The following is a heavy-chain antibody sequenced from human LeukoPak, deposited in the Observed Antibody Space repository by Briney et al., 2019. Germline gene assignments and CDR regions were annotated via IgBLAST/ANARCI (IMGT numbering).Heavy chain of an antibody. J-gene: IGHJ4*02. CDR3: AYCSNTSCRCFDY. CDR1: GGTFSSYA. V-gene: IGHV1-69*04. Sequence: SVKLSCKASGGTFSSYAISWVRQAPGQGLEWMGRIIPILGIANYAQKFQGRFTITADKSTSTAYMELSSLRSEDTAVYYCAYCSNTSCRCFDYWGQGTLVTVSS. D-gene: IGHD2-2*01. CDR2: IIPILGIA.